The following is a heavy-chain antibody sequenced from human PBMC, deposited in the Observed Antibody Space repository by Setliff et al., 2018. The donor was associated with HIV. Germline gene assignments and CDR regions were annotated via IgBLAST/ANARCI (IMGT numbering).Heavy chain of an antibody. D-gene: IGHD3-22*01. V-gene: IGHV4-39*01. CDR3: AAGLHYYDSTGYPLTFDY. CDR2: LYFTGST. J-gene: IGHJ4*02. Sequence: SETLSLTCSVSGGSVSSGSYHWGWIRQPPGKGLEWIGTLYFTGSTYYNPSLKSRVTISVDTSKNQFSLKLSSVTAADTAVYYCAAGLHYYDSTGYPLTFDYWGQGALVTVSS. CDR1: GGSVSSGSYH.